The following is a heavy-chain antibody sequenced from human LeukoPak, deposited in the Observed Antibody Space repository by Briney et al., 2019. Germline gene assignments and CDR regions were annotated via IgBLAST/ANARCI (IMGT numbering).Heavy chain of an antibody. CDR2: ISYDGSNK. CDR3: AKGGGAAGTLGLAVY. V-gene: IGHV3-30*18. CDR1: GFTFSSYG. D-gene: IGHD6-13*01. Sequence: GGSLRLSCAASGFTFSSYGMPWVRQAPGKGLEWVAVISYDGSNKYYADSVKGRFTISRDNSKNTLYLQMNSLRAEDTAVYYCAKGGGAAGTLGLAVYWGQGTLVTVSS. J-gene: IGHJ4*02.